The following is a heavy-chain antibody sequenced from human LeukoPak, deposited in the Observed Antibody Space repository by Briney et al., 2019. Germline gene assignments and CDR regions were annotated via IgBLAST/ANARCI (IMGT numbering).Heavy chain of an antibody. CDR1: GFSFSSYS. J-gene: IGHJ4*02. CDR3: ARDLTVGASHKSDY. D-gene: IGHD4-11*01. CDR2: ISSSSSYI. Sequence: GGSLRLSCAASGFSFSSYSLNWVRQAPGKGLEWVSFISSSSSYIFYADSVKGRFTISRDSDKNSLFLQMDSLRVEDTAVYFCARDLTVGASHKSDYWGQGTLVTVSS. V-gene: IGHV3-21*01.